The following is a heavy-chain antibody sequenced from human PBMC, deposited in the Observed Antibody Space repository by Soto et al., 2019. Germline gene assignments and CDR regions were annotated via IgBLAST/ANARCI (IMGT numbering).Heavy chain of an antibody. CDR1: GFSLSTSAVG. CDR2: IYWDDAK. D-gene: IGHD3-16*01. J-gene: IGHJ4*02. V-gene: IGHV2-5*02. Sequence: SGPTLVNPTQTRTLTCTFSGFSLSTSAVGVGWIRQPPGKALEWLALIYWDDAKHYSPSLKSRLTITKDTSKNQVVLTMTNMDPVDTATYYCAHKGGGDRILDYWGQGTLVTVSS. CDR3: AHKGGGDRILDY.